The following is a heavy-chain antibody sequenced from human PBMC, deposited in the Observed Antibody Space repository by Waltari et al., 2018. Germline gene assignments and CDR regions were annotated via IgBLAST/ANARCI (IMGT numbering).Heavy chain of an antibody. CDR3: ARGVPGSWPDYYFDH. Sequence: QVQLVQSGAEVKTPGASVKVSCKASGYTFTNYGISWVRQAPGQGLEWMGWFSVYNGNTNYAQKLQGRVTMTTDTSTSTAYMELRSLRSDDTAVYHCARGVPGSWPDYYFDHWGQGTLVTVSS. J-gene: IGHJ4*02. V-gene: IGHV1-18*01. D-gene: IGHD3-10*01. CDR2: FSVYNGNT. CDR1: GYTFTNYG.